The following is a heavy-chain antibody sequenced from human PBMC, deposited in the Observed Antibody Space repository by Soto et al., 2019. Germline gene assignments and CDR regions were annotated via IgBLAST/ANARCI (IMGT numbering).Heavy chain of an antibody. CDR3: ARGQEVGAHFFDS. Sequence: GGSLRLSCEASGFTFSCFDMHWVRQPTGKGLEWVSTIGTAGDTYYAVSVKGRFTISRDNAKNSLSLQMNSLRAGDTAVYFCARGQEVGAHFFDSWGQGTQVTVSS. V-gene: IGHV3-13*01. CDR2: IGTAGDT. D-gene: IGHD2-15*01. J-gene: IGHJ4*02. CDR1: GFTFSCFD.